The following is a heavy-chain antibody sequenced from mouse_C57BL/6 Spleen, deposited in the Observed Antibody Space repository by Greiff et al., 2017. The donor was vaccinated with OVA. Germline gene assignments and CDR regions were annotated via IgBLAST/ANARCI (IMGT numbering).Heavy chain of an antibody. CDR1: GYTFTSYG. D-gene: IGHD1-1*01. J-gene: IGHJ4*01. Sequence: VQLQQSGAELARPGASVKLSCKASGYTFTSYGISWVKQRTGQGLEWIGEIYPRSGNTYYNEKFKGKATLTADKSSSTAYMELRSLTSEDSAVYVCARWGTTVEDHYAMDYWGQGTSVTVSS. V-gene: IGHV1-81*01. CDR2: IYPRSGNT. CDR3: ARWGTTVEDHYAMDY.